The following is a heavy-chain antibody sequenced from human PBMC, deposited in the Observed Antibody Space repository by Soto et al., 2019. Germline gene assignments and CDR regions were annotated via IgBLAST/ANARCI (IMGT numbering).Heavy chain of an antibody. CDR3: ARDPYVIGYSGYDYFPYGMDV. CDR2: ISSSSSYI. V-gene: IGHV3-21*01. Sequence: NPGGSLRLSCAASGFTFSSYSMNWVRQAPGKGLEWVSSISSSSSYIYYADSVKGRFTISRDNAKNSLYLQMNSLRAEDTAVYYCARDPYVIGYSGYDYFPYGMDVWGQGTTVTVSS. CDR1: GFTFSSYS. J-gene: IGHJ6*02. D-gene: IGHD5-12*01.